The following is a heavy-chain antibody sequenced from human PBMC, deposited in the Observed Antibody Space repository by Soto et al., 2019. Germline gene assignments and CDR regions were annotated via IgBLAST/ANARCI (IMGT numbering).Heavy chain of an antibody. J-gene: IGHJ4*02. V-gene: IGHV1-46*01. CDR1: GYTFTSYY. CDR3: ARDRSFMGEFAVAGTYQPDYFDY. D-gene: IGHD6-19*01. CDR2: INPSGGST. Sequence: QVQLVQSGAEVKKPGASVKVSCKASGYTFTSYYMHWVRQAPGQGLEWMGIINPSGGSTSYAQKFQGRVTMTRDTSTSTVYMELSSLRSEDTAVYYCARDRSFMGEFAVAGTYQPDYFDYWGQGTLVTVSS.